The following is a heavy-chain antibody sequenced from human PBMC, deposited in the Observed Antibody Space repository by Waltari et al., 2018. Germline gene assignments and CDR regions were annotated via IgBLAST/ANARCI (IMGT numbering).Heavy chain of an antibody. Sequence: EVQLVESGGGLVQPGGSLRLSCAASGFTFSSYWMHWVRQAPGKGLVWVSRNNTDGSSTSYADSVKGRFTISRDNAKNTLYLQMNSLRAEDTAVYYCARVGADAFDIWGQGTMVTVSS. CDR1: GFTFSSYW. D-gene: IGHD3-16*01. CDR2: NNTDGSST. J-gene: IGHJ3*02. CDR3: ARVGADAFDI. V-gene: IGHV3-74*01.